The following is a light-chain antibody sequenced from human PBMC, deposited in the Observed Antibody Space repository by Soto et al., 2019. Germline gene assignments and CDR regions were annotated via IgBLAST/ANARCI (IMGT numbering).Light chain of an antibody. Sequence: EIVLTQSPGTLSLSPGERATLSCRASQSVSSNYLAWYQQKLGQAPRLLIYGASSRATGIPDRFSGSGSGTDFTLTISRLEPEDFAVYYCQQYGSSQSFDQGTKVEIK. J-gene: IGKJ1*01. CDR3: QQYGSSQS. CDR2: GAS. V-gene: IGKV3-20*01. CDR1: QSVSSNY.